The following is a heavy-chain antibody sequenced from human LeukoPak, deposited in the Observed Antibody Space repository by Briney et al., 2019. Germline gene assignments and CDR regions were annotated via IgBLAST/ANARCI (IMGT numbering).Heavy chain of an antibody. V-gene: IGHV4-59*01. J-gene: IGHJ2*01. CDR1: GGSISSYY. Sequence: SETLSLTCTVSGGSISSYYWSWIRQPPGPGLEWSGYIYYSGSTNYNPSLKSRVTISVDTSKNQFSLKLSSVTAADTAVYYCARDTGWEVSLKYFDFWGRGTLVTVSS. D-gene: IGHD1-26*01. CDR3: ARDTGWEVSLKYFDF. CDR2: IYYSGST.